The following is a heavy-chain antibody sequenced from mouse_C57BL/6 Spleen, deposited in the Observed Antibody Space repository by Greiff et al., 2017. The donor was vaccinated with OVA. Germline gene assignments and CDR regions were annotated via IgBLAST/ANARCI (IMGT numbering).Heavy chain of an antibody. J-gene: IGHJ4*01. Sequence: DVMLVESGGGLVKPGGSLKLSCAASGFTFSDYGMHWVRQAPEKGLEWVAYISSGSSTIYYADTVKGRFTISIDNAKNTLFLQMTSLRSEDTAMYYGARGGYDYPYYYAMDYWGQGTSVTVSS. D-gene: IGHD2-4*01. V-gene: IGHV5-17*01. CDR2: ISSGSSTI. CDR1: GFTFSDYG. CDR3: ARGGYDYPYYYAMDY.